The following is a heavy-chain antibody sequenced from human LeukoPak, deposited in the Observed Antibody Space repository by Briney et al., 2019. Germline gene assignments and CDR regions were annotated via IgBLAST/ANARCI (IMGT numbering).Heavy chain of an antibody. Sequence: GGSLRLSCAASGFTFSSYAMSWVRQAPGKGLEWVSAISGSGGSTYYADSVKGRFTISRDNSKNTLYLQVNSLRAEDTAVYYCAKVPMYSSGFILWFDPWGQGTLVTVSS. CDR2: ISGSGGST. D-gene: IGHD6-19*01. J-gene: IGHJ5*02. CDR1: GFTFSSYA. V-gene: IGHV3-23*01. CDR3: AKVPMYSSGFILWFDP.